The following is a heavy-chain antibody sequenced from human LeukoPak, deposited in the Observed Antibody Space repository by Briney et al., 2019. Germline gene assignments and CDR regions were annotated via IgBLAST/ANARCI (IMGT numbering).Heavy chain of an antibody. CDR1: GFSLSTSGMR. CDR3: ARIGRDGYNFFDY. J-gene: IGHJ4*02. CDR2: IDWDDDK. D-gene: IGHD5-24*01. V-gene: IGHV2-70*04. Sequence: SGPTLVNPTQTLTLTCTFSGFSLSTSGMRVSWIRHPPGNALEWLARIDWDDDKFYSTSLKTRLTISKDTSKNQVVLTLTNMDPVDTATYYCARIGRDGYNFFDYWGQGTLVTVSS.